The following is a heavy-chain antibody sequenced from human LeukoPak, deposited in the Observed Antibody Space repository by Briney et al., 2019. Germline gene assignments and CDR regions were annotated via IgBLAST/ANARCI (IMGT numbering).Heavy chain of an antibody. J-gene: IGHJ6*02. V-gene: IGHV3-33*01. Sequence: GGSLRLSCAASGFTFSSYGMHWVRQAPGKGLEWVAVIWYDGSNKSYADSVKGRFTISRDNSKNTLYLQMNSLRAEDTAVYYCAREDIVVVPAATPYYYYYGMDVWGQGTTVTVSS. CDR2: IWYDGSNK. CDR1: GFTFSSYG. D-gene: IGHD2-2*01. CDR3: AREDIVVVPAATPYYYYYGMDV.